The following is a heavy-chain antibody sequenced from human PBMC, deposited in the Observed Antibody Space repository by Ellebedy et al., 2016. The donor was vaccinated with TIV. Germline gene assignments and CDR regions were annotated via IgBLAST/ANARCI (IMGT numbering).Heavy chain of an antibody. V-gene: IGHV3-30*02. D-gene: IGHD4-17*01. Sequence: GGSLRLSCATSGFTASGMHWVRQAPGKGLDWVAFVRSDGITKYYADSAQGRFTISRDDSKNTLYLQMNSLRVDDTARYFCVKGAFPVPTVMAVWGQGTTVIVSS. CDR2: VRSDGITK. CDR3: VKGAFPVPTVMAV. J-gene: IGHJ6*02. CDR1: GFTASG.